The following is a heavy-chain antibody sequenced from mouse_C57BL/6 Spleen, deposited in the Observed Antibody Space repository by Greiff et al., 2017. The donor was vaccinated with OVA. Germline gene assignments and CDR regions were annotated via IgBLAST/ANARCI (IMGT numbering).Heavy chain of an antibody. V-gene: IGHV1-50*01. CDR3: ARSGNYEYFDY. CDR2: IDPSDSYT. J-gene: IGHJ2*01. CDR1: GYTFTSYW. Sequence: VQLQQPGAVLVKPGASVKLSCKASGYTFTSYWMQWVKQRPGQGLEWIGEIDPSDSYTNYNQKFKGKATLTVDTSSSTAYMQLSSLTSEDSAVYYCARSGNYEYFDYWGQGTTLTVSS. D-gene: IGHD2-1*01.